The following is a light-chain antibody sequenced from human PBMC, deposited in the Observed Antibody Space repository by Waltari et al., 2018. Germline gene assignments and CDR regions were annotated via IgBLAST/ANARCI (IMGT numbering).Light chain of an antibody. CDR2: GST. Sequence: QSVLTQPPSVSGAPGQRVPISCTGTSSNIGARFDVPWYQQHSGTAPKLLIEGSTYRPSGVPDRFSGDKSGTSASLAITGLQAEDDAYYYCQSYDSDLRGVFGGGTKLTVL. V-gene: IGLV1-40*01. CDR1: SSNIGARFD. J-gene: IGLJ2*01. CDR3: QSYDSDLRGV.